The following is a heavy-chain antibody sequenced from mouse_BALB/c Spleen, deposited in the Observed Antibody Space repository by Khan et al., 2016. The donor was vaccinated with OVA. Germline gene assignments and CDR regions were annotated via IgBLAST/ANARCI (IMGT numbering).Heavy chain of an antibody. J-gene: IGHJ3*01. D-gene: IGHD1-1*01. CDR3: ARDYGSSFWFAY. CDR1: GYTFTNYI. Sequence: AQLQQSGPELVKPGASVKMSCKASGYTFTNYIIHWVKQKPGQGLEWIGYINPHNDGTKYNEKFKGKATLTSDKSSSTAYMELSGLTSEDSAVYYCARDYGSSFWFAYWGQGTLVTVSA. CDR2: INPHNDGT. V-gene: IGHV1S136*01.